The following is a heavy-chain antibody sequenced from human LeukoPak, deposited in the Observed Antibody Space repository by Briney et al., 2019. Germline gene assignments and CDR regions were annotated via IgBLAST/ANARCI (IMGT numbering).Heavy chain of an antibody. CDR1: GFTFSSYA. J-gene: IGHJ4*02. D-gene: IGHD5-24*01. Sequence: PGASLRLSCAASGFTFSSYAMNWVRQAPGKGLEWVSAISGSGGSTYYADSVKGRFTISRDNSKNTLFLQMNSLRAEDTAVYYCAKDLRRSWRNFDYWAREPWSPSPQ. CDR3: AKDLRRSWRNFDY. V-gene: IGHV3-23*01. CDR2: ISGSGGST.